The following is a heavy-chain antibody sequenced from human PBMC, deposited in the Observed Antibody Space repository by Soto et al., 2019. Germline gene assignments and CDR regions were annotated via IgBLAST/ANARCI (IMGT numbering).Heavy chain of an antibody. CDR2: IDWDDDK. CDR1: GFSLSTSGMC. Sequence: SCPTLVNPTQTLTLTCTFSGFSLSTSGMCVSWIRQPPGKALEWLALIDWDDDKYYSTSLKTRLTISKDTSKNQVVLTMTNMDPVDTATYYCARFPYGSWSYYKLYGMDVWGQGTPVTVYS. J-gene: IGHJ6*02. V-gene: IGHV2-70*01. CDR3: ARFPYGSWSYYKLYGMDV. D-gene: IGHD3-10*01.